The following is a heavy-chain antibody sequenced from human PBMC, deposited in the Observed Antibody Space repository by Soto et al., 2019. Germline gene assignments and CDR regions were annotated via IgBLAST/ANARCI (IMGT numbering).Heavy chain of an antibody. J-gene: IGHJ4*02. CDR1: GFTFSSYG. V-gene: IGHV3-30*03. CDR3: ASGGHYYDSSGLYPIDY. CDR2: ISYDGSNK. D-gene: IGHD3-22*01. Sequence: PGGSLRLSCAASGFTFSSYGMHWVRQAPGKGLEWVAVISYDGSNKYYADSVKGRFTISRDNSKNTLYLQMNSLRAEDTAVYYCASGGHYYDSSGLYPIDYWGQGTLVTAPQ.